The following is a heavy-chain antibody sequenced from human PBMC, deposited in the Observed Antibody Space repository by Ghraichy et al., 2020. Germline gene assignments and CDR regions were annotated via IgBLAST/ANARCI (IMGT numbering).Heavy chain of an antibody. CDR3: ARNYGSGSYFGY. Sequence: GGSLRLSCAASGFTFSSYEMNWVRQAPGKGLEWVSYISSSGSTIYYADSVKGRFTISRDNAKNLLYLQMNSLRAEDTAVYYCARNYGSGSYFGYWGQGTLVTVSS. D-gene: IGHD3-10*01. V-gene: IGHV3-48*03. CDR2: ISSSGSTI. CDR1: GFTFSSYE. J-gene: IGHJ4*02.